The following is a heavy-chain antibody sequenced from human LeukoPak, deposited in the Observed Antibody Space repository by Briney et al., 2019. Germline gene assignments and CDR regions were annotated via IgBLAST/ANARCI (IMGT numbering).Heavy chain of an antibody. CDR2: IYNGVNT. Sequence: SETLSLTCTVSGASVSSASYWTWIRQPPGKGVEWIAHIYNGVNTNYNPSLKSRVTISVDTSKNQFSLRLNSVTAADTAVYYCARSRAFNSGAFDPWGQGSLVIVSS. CDR1: GASVSSASY. V-gene: IGHV4-61*01. D-gene: IGHD1-26*01. CDR3: ARSRAFNSGAFDP. J-gene: IGHJ5*02.